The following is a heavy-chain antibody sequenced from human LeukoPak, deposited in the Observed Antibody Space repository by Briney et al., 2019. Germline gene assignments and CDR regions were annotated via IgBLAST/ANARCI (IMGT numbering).Heavy chain of an antibody. Sequence: ASVKVSCKASGYTFTGYYMHWVRQAPGQGLEWMGWINPNSGGTNYAQKFQGRVTMTRDTSISTAYMELSRLRSDDTAVYYCARDFERVDFWSGYRNWFDPWGQGTLVTVSS. CDR3: ARDFERVDFWSGYRNWFDP. CDR1: GYTFTGYY. V-gene: IGHV1-2*02. CDR2: INPNSGGT. J-gene: IGHJ5*02. D-gene: IGHD3-3*01.